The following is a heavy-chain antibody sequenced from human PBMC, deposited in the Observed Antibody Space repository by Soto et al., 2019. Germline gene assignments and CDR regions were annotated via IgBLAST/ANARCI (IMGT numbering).Heavy chain of an antibody. CDR2: ISVSGGTT. J-gene: IGHJ4*02. CDR1: GFTFISYA. V-gene: IGHV3-23*01. CDR3: AKSGDSVDMVTNISLRLHFDY. Sequence: GGSLRLSCAASGFTFISYAMSWVRQAPGKGLEWVSAISVSGGTTYYADSVKGQFTISRDNSKNTLYLQMNSLRAEDTAVYYCAKSGDSVDMVTNISLRLHFDYWGQGTPVTVSS. D-gene: IGHD5-12*01.